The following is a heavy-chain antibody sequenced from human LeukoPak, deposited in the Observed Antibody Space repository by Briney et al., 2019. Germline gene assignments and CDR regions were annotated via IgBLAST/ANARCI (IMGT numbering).Heavy chain of an antibody. CDR1: GDSISSNTKF. J-gene: IGHJ3*02. V-gene: IGHV4-39*01. D-gene: IGHD2-2*01. Sequence: SETLSLTCTASGDSISSNTKFWGWIRQPPGKRLEWIGNIHYSGDTYYNPSLKSRVTISVDTSKNQFSLRMTSVTAADTAVYYCASAGIGGPFRSRSTCYSAIDIWGHGATVTVSS. CDR3: ASAGIGGPFRSRSTCYSAIDI. CDR2: IHYSGDT.